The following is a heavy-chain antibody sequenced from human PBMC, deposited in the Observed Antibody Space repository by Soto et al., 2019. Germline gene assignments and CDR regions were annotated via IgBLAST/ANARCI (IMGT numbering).Heavy chain of an antibody. J-gene: IGHJ4*02. Sequence: EAQLVESGGGLVQPGGSLRLSCAASGFTFSGYWMHWVRQAPERGLVWVSRINGDGTTTHYADSVKGRFTISRDNAKNTLYLQMNSLRAEDTAVYCCVRSREGYNMVADYWCQGTLVTVSS. CDR2: INGDGTTT. D-gene: IGHD3-10*01. CDR1: GFTFSGYW. CDR3: VRSREGYNMVADY. V-gene: IGHV3-74*01.